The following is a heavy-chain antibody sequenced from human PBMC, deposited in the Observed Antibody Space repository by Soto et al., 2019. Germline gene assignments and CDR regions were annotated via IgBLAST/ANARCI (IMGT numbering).Heavy chain of an antibody. CDR2: IYSGGST. Sequence: EVQLVESGGGLXQXGXSLRLSCAASGFTVSSNYMSWVRQAPGKGLEWVSVIYSGGSTYYADSVKGRFTISRDNSKNTLYLQMNSLRAEDTAVYYCARDRVESGYPEYFQHWGQGTLVTVSS. CDR3: ARDRVESGYPEYFQH. V-gene: IGHV3-53*01. J-gene: IGHJ1*01. CDR1: GFTVSSNY. D-gene: IGHD3-22*01.